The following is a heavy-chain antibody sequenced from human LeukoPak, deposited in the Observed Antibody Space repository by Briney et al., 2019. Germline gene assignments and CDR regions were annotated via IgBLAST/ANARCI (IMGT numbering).Heavy chain of an antibody. V-gene: IGHV3-9*01. D-gene: IGHD2-2*01. J-gene: IGHJ4*02. CDR3: AKLNPHYQLGDY. CDR1: GFTLDDYA. CDR2: ISWNSGSI. Sequence: GGSLRLSCAASGFTLDDYAMHWVRQAPGNGLVWVSGISWNSGSIGYADSVKGRFTISRDNAKNSLYLQMNSLRAEDTAVYYCAKLNPHYQLGDYWGQGTLVTVSS.